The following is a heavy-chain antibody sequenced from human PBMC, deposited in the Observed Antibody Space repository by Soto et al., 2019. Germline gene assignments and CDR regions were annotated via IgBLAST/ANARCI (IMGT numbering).Heavy chain of an antibody. CDR3: ARAYYDFWSGYALFATTPGYGMDV. V-gene: IGHV4-61*01. Sequence: SETLSLTCTVSGGSVSSGSYYWSWIRQPPGKGLEWIGYIYYSGSTNYNPSLKSRVTISVNTSKNQFSLNLSSVTAADTAVYYCARAYYDFWSGYALFATTPGYGMDVWGQGTTVTVSS. D-gene: IGHD3-3*01. J-gene: IGHJ6*02. CDR1: GGSVSSGSYY. CDR2: IYYSGST.